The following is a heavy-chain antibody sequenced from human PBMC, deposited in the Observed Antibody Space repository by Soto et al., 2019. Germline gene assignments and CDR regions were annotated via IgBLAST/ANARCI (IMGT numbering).Heavy chain of an antibody. D-gene: IGHD3-3*01. J-gene: IGHJ4*02. Sequence: GSLRLSCAVSGFTFSSYAMSWVRQAPGKGLDWVSGISGSGGSTYYAESVKGRFTISRDNPKNTVYVQMNSLRPEDTAIYYCAKERNDFWSGTTGGFNHWGQGLLVTVSS. V-gene: IGHV3-23*01. CDR2: ISGSGGST. CDR1: GFTFSSYA. CDR3: AKERNDFWSGTTGGFNH.